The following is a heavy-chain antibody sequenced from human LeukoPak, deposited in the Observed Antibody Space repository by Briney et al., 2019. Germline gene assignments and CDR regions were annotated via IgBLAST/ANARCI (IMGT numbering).Heavy chain of an antibody. Sequence: PGGFLRLSRAASGFTLDDYSMHWVRQAPGKGLEWVSGISYNSDTIAYADSVKGRFTISRDNAKNSLYLQMNSLRAEDTALYYCAKDYCGGDCYSGWYFDLWGRGTLVTVSS. V-gene: IGHV3-9*01. CDR3: AKDYCGGDCYSGWYFDL. J-gene: IGHJ2*01. CDR1: GFTLDDYS. CDR2: ISYNSDTI. D-gene: IGHD2-21*02.